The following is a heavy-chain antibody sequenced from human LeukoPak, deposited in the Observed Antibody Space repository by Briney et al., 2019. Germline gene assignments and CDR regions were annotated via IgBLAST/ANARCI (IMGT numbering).Heavy chain of an antibody. J-gene: IGHJ4*02. V-gene: IGHV4-39*01. CDR2: IYYSGST. CDR1: GGSISSSSYY. CDR3: ARQWGRDYDFWNGYYGVYFDY. Sequence: SETLSLTCTVSGGSISSSSYYWGWIRQPPGKGLEWIGSIYYSGSTHYNPSLKSRVTISVDTSKNQFSLKLSSVTAADTAVYYCARQWGRDYDFWNGYYGVYFDYWGQGTLVTVSS. D-gene: IGHD3-3*01.